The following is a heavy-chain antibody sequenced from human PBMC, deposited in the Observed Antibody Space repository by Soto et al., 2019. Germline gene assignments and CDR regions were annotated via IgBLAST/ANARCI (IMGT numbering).Heavy chain of an antibody. D-gene: IGHD4-4*01. V-gene: IGHV5-10-1*01. J-gene: IGHJ4*02. CDR3: AQTAVTTADFDY. CDR1: GYSFTSYW. CDR2: IDPSDSYT. Sequence: PGESLKISCKGSGYSFTSYWISWVRQMPGKGLEWMGRIDPSDSYTNYSPSFQGHVTISADKSISTAYLQWSSLKASDTAMYYCAQTAVTTADFDYWGQETLVTVSS.